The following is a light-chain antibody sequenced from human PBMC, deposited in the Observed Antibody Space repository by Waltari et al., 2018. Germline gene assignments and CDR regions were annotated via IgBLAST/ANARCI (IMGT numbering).Light chain of an antibody. CDR1: SGRIATNY. CDR2: EDN. Sequence: NFMLTQPHSVSESPGKTVTISCTGSSGRIATNYVQWFQQRPGSAPTIVIYEDNLRPSGVPDRFSGSIDSSSNSASLTISGLKTEDEADYYCQSYDGNNVVFGGGTKLTVL. CDR3: QSYDGNNVV. V-gene: IGLV6-57*02. J-gene: IGLJ3*02.